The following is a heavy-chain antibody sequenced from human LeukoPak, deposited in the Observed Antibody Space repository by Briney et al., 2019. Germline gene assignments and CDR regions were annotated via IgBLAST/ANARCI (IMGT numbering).Heavy chain of an antibody. CDR2: VDYTGST. CDR3: ARQGFTGAWSYWLDY. Sequence: NPSETLSLTCTVSAGSISTYYWSWIRQSPGKGLEWIGYVDYTGSTIYNPSAKSRVTISVDRSRNQFFLRLKSVTAADTAVYYCARQGFTGAWSYWLDYWGQGILVTVS. D-gene: IGHD6-19*01. CDR1: AGSISTYY. J-gene: IGHJ4*02. V-gene: IGHV4-59*08.